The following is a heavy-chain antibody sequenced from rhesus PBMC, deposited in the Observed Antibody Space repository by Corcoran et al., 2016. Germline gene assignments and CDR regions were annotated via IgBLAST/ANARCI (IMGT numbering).Heavy chain of an antibody. D-gene: IGHD6-25*01. CDR1: GGSISSSY. CDR2: IYGSGSST. J-gene: IGHJ3*01. CDR3: ARDLAAAGTFDF. Sequence: QLQLQESGPGLVKPSETLSVTCAVSGGSISSSYWSWIRQAPGKGLEWIGYIYGSGSSTNYNPSLTSRVTLSVDTSKNQLSLKLSSVTTADTAVYYCARDLAAAGTFDFWGQGLRVTVSS. V-gene: IGHV4-169*02.